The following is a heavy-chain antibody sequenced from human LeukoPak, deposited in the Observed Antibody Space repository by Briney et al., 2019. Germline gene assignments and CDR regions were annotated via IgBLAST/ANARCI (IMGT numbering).Heavy chain of an antibody. J-gene: IGHJ4*02. CDR1: GFTFGDYA. V-gene: IGHV3-23*01. CDR3: AKDTEDIVVVVAAIADH. CDR2: VSGSGGST. D-gene: IGHD2-15*01. Sequence: GGSLRLSCTASGFTFGDYAMSWVRQAPGKGLEWVSSVSGSGGSTYYADSVKGRFTISRDNSKNTLYLQMNSLKAEDTAVYFCAKDTEDIVVVVAAIADHWGQGTLVTVSS.